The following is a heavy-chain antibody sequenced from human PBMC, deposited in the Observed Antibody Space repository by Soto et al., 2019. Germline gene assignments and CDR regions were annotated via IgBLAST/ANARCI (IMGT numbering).Heavy chain of an antibody. CDR1: GDSVPSNSAA. V-gene: IGHV6-1*01. CDR3: ARDEMATIVDYYYYGMDV. D-gene: IGHD5-12*01. Sequence: SQTLSLTCAISGDSVPSNSAAWNWIRQSPSRGLEWLGRTYYRSKWYNDYAVSVKSRITINPDTSKNQFSLQLNSVTPEDTAVYYCARDEMATIVDYYYYGMDVWGQGTTVTVSS. CDR2: TYYRSKWYN. J-gene: IGHJ6*02.